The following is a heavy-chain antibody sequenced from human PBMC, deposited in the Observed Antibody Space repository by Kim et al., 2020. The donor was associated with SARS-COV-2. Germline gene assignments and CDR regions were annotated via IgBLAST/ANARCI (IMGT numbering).Heavy chain of an antibody. V-gene: IGHV7-4-1*02. D-gene: IGHD2-8*02. CDR3: ARDSTGYFDS. Sequence: NPTYATGCTGRFVFSLDTSVRTAYLQVSSLKAEDTAVYYCARDSTGYFDSWGQGTLVTVSS. J-gene: IGHJ4*02. CDR2: NP.